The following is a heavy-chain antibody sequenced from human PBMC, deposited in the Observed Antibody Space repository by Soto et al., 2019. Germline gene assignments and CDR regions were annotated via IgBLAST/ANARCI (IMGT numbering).Heavy chain of an antibody. CDR2: INHSGST. J-gene: IGHJ4*02. D-gene: IGHD5-18*01. V-gene: IGHV4-34*01. Sequence: SETLSLTCAVYGGSFSGYYWSWIRQPPGKGLEWIGEINHSGSTNYNPSLKSRVTISVDTSKNQFSLKLSSVTAADTAVYYCARAAYGRYSYGPKHFDYWGQGTLVTVS. CDR3: ARAAYGRYSYGPKHFDY. CDR1: GGSFSGYY.